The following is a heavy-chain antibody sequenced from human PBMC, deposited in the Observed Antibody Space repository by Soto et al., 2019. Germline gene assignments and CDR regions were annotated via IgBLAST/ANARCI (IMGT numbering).Heavy chain of an antibody. CDR1: GFTLTTYS. CDR3: ARGAVTGTSLFDY. CDR2: INKNGFTI. D-gene: IGHD6-19*01. J-gene: IGHJ4*02. V-gene: IGHV3-48*02. Sequence: GGSLRLSCAVSGFTLTTYSMNWVRQAPGKGLEWISFINKNGFTIYYADSVEGRFTISRDYAKNSLYLQMDSLRHEDTAVYYCARGAVTGTSLFDYWGRGTLVTVSS.